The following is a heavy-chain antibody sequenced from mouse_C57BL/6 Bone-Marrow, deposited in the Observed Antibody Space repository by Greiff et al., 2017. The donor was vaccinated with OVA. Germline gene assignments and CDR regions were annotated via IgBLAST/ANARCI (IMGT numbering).Heavy chain of an antibody. CDR2: ISNGGGST. CDR3: ARPNYYGSSLYYFDY. D-gene: IGHD1-1*01. Sequence: EVQLVESGGGLVQPGGSLKLSCAASGFTFSDYYMYWVRQTPEKRLEWVAYISNGGGSTYYPDTVKGRFTISRDNAKNTLYLQMSRLKSEDTAMYYCARPNYYGSSLYYFDYWGQGTTLTVSS. V-gene: IGHV5-12*01. J-gene: IGHJ2*01. CDR1: GFTFSDYY.